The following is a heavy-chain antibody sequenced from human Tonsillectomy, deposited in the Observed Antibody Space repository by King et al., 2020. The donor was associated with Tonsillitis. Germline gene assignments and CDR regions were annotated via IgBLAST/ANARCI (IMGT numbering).Heavy chain of an antibody. Sequence: QLVQSGAEVKKAGSSVKVSCKASGGTFSAYAISWVRQAPGQGLEWMGGIIPIFGTAHLTQKFQGRVTITADKSTSTAYMDLSSLRSEDTAVYYCAAGYYDSSDFSFYYYFYIDVWGKGTTVTVSS. J-gene: IGHJ6*03. D-gene: IGHD3-22*01. CDR3: AAGYYDSSDFSFYYYFYIDV. CDR1: GGTFSAYA. CDR2: IIPIFGTA. V-gene: IGHV1-69*14.